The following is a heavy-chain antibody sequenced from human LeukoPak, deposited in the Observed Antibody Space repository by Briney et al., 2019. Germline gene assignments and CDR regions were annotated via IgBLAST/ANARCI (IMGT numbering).Heavy chain of an antibody. Sequence: PGGSLRLSCAASGFTFSSYAMSWVRQAPGKGLEWVSAISGSGGSTYYADSVKGRFTISRDNSKNTLYLQMNSLRAEDTAVYYCAKDTYYYGSGSYSNLIFDYWGQGTLVTVSS. J-gene: IGHJ4*02. D-gene: IGHD3-10*01. CDR3: AKDTYYYGSGSYSNLIFDY. V-gene: IGHV3-23*01. CDR2: ISGSGGST. CDR1: GFTFSSYA.